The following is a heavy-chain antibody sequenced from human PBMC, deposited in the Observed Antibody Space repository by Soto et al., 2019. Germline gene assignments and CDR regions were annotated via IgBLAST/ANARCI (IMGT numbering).Heavy chain of an antibody. J-gene: IGHJ5*02. CDR2: LSGSGTAT. CDR1: GFTFSTYG. CDR3: AKNSGWFNT. D-gene: IGHD3-10*01. V-gene: IGHV3-23*01. Sequence: QPGGSLRLSCAASGFTFSTYGMSWVRQAPGRGLEWVSALSGSGTATYYADSVKGRFTISRDNSKNTLYLQMNSVRVDDTAVYYCAKNSGWFNTWGQGALVTVSS.